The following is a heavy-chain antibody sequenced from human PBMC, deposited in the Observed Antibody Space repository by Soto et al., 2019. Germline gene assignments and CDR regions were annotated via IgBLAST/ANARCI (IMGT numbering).Heavy chain of an antibody. CDR3: AAGVVILNGYRLDY. CDR2: IVVGSGNT. D-gene: IGHD3-3*01. V-gene: IGHV1-58*01. Sequence: QMQLVQSGPEVKKPGTSVKVSCKASGFTFTSSAAQWVRQARGQRLEWIGWIVVGSGNTNYAQKFQERVTITRDMSTSTAYMELSSLRSEDTAVYYCAAGVVILNGYRLDYWGQGTLVTVSS. J-gene: IGHJ4*02. CDR1: GFTFTSSA.